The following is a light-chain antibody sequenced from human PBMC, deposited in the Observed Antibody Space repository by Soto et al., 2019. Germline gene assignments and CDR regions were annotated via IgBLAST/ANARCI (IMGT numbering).Light chain of an antibody. CDR1: QSITSSY. V-gene: IGKV3-20*01. CDR2: GAS. J-gene: IGKJ1*01. Sequence: EIVLTQSPGTLSLSPGERATLSCRASQSITSSYLAWYQQKPGQAPRLLIYGASYMATGIPDRFSGSGSGTDFTLTISRLEPEDFAVYYCHQYGSSPSTFGQGTKVEIK. CDR3: HQYGSSPST.